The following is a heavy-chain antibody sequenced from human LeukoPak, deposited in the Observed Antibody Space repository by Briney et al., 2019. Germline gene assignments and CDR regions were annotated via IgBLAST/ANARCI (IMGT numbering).Heavy chain of an antibody. CDR2: ISSNGGST. V-gene: IGHV3-64*01. CDR3: ARGQGSSSFKWLPLDY. CDR1: GFTFSYW. J-gene: IGHJ4*02. Sequence: GGSLRLSCAASGFTFSYWMHWVRQAPGKGLEYVSAISSNGGSTYYANSVKGRFTISRDNSKNTLYLQMGSLRAEDMAVYYCARGQGSSSFKWLPLDYWGQGTLVTVSS. D-gene: IGHD6-13*01.